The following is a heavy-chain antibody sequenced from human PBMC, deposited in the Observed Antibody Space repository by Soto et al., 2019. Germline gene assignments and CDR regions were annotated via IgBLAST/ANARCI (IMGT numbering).Heavy chain of an antibody. CDR1: RVAFSKFI. CDR2: IIPIFGTA. V-gene: IGHV1-69*13. CDR3: AKVRHRSAMGSYHGMDL. J-gene: IGHJ6*02. Sequence: GASVKVSCKASRVAFSKFIVTWVRQAPGLGLEWVGGIIPIFGTANYAQKFQGRVTITADESTSTSYLEVNNLRSEDTAVYYRAKVRHRSAMGSYHGMDLWRPVTTV. D-gene: IGHD2-15*01.